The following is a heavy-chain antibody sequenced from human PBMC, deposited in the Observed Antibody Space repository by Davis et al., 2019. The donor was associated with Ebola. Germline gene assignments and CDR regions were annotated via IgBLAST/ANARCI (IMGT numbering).Heavy chain of an antibody. J-gene: IGHJ6*02. CDR2: ISSSSTI. V-gene: IGHV3-48*02. CDR1: GFTFSGHS. D-gene: IGHD2-2*03. CDR3: SRDGYCSSPSCSHYYYYGMDV. Sequence: PGGSLRLSCAASGFTFSGHSMNWVRQAPGKGLEWVSYISSSSTIYYADSVKGRFTISRDKAKNSLCLQMNSLRDEDTAVYYCSRDGYCSSPSCSHYYYYGMDVWGQGTTVTVSS.